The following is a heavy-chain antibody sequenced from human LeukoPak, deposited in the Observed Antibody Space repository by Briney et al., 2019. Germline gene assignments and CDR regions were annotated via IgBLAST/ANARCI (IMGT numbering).Heavy chain of an antibody. J-gene: IGHJ5*02. CDR2: ISSNGGST. CDR1: GFTFSSHA. CDR3: ARSLVVGATYPYH. V-gene: IGHV3-64*01. D-gene: IGHD1-26*01. Sequence: PGGSLRLSCAASGFTFSSHAMHWVRQAPGKGLEYVSAISSNGGSTYYANPVKGRFTISRDNAKNSLYLQLNSLRAEDTAVYYCARSLVVGATYPYHWGQGTLVTVSS.